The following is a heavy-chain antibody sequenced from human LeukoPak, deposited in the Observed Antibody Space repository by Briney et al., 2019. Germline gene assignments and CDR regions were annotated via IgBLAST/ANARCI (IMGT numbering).Heavy chain of an antibody. J-gene: IGHJ4*02. D-gene: IGHD3-10*01. V-gene: IGHV3-30*14. Sequence: GGSLRLSCAASGFTFSSYAMHWVRQAPGKGLEWVAVISYDGSNKYYADSVKGRFTISRDNSKNTLYLQMNSLRAEDTAVYYCARAVSRWFGELSPFDYWGQGTLVTVSS. CDR3: ARAVSRWFGELSPFDY. CDR2: ISYDGSNK. CDR1: GFTFSSYA.